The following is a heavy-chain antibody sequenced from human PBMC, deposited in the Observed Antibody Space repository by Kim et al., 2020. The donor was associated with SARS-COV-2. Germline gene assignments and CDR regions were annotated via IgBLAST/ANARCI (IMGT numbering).Heavy chain of an antibody. CDR3: ARQRGVLRNYCFDS. D-gene: IGHD3-16*01. CDR2: ISYNGQT. Sequence: SETLSLTCAVSGDSITSRNYYWGWIRQSPGEALKWLGSISYNGQTFHDPSLMGRVTISVDTSKNQFTLRLTAVTAADTSTYYCARQRGVLRNYCFDSWGQGILVAVSS. CDR1: GDSITSRNYY. J-gene: IGHJ4*02. V-gene: IGHV4-39*01.